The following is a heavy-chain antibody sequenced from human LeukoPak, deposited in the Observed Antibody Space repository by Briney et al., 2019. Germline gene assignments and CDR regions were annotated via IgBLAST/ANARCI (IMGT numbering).Heavy chain of an antibody. Sequence: GGSLRLSCAASGFTFSSYSMNWVRQAPGKGLEWVSSISSSSSYIYYADSVKGRFTVSRDNAKNSLYLQMNSLRAEDTAVYYCAREGIAAAVGYWGQGTLVTVSS. J-gene: IGHJ4*02. CDR2: ISSSSSYI. CDR3: AREGIAAAVGY. CDR1: GFTFSSYS. V-gene: IGHV3-21*01. D-gene: IGHD6-13*01.